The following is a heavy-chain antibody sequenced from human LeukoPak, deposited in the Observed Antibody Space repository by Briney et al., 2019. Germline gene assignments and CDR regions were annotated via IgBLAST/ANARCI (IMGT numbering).Heavy chain of an antibody. CDR1: GYSISSGYY. CDR2: VYHSGGT. CDR3: ARDLGVGSGTFDY. J-gene: IGHJ4*02. Sequence: SETLSLTCTVSGYSISSGYYWDWIRQPPGRGLEWIGSVYHSGGTYYNPSLKSRVTISLDTSKNQFSLKLSSVTAADTAVYYCARDLGVGSGTFDYWGQGTLVTVSS. V-gene: IGHV4-38-2*02. D-gene: IGHD2-15*01.